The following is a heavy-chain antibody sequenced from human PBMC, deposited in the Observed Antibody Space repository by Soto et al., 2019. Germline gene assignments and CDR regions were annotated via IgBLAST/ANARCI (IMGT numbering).Heavy chain of an antibody. V-gene: IGHV3-23*01. Sequence: EVQLLESGGGLVQPGGSLRLSCAASGFTFSSYAMSWVRQAPGKGLEWVSAISGSGGSTYYADSVKGRFTISRDNSKKPLYPEMNILRAEGPAVSCVAPPPPYYGDYGGTRFDCRGQGSLVTGYS. CDR3: APPPPYYGDYGGTRFDC. CDR2: ISGSGGST. D-gene: IGHD4-17*01. CDR1: GFTFSSYA. J-gene: IGHJ4*02.